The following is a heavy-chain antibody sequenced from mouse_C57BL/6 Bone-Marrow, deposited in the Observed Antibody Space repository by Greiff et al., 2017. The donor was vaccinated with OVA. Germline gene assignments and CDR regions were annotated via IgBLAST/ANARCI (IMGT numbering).Heavy chain of an antibody. D-gene: IGHD1-1*01. Sequence: QVQLQQPGAELVKPGASVKMSCKASGYTFTSYWITWVKQRPGQGLEWIGDIYPGRGSTNYNEKFKDKATLPVDTSTSTAYMQLSSLTSEDSAVYYSARCGYYGSSPSFDYWGQGTTLTVSS. CDR3: ARCGYYGSSPSFDY. J-gene: IGHJ2*01. CDR1: GYTFTSYW. V-gene: IGHV1-55*01. CDR2: IYPGRGST.